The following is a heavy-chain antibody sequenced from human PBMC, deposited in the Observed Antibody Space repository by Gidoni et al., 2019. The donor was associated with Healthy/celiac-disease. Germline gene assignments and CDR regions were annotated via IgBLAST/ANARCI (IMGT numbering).Heavy chain of an antibody. CDR3: ARGTGSYYFYYYYGMDV. D-gene: IGHD3-10*01. V-gene: IGHV1-8*01. CDR1: GYTFTSYD. Sequence: QVQLVQSGAEVKKPGASVKVSCKASGYTFTSYDINWVRQATGQGLEWMGWMNPNSGNTGYAQKFQGRVTMTRNTSISTAYMELSSLRSEDTAVYYCARGTGSYYFYYYYGMDVWGQGTTVTVSS. J-gene: IGHJ6*02. CDR2: MNPNSGNT.